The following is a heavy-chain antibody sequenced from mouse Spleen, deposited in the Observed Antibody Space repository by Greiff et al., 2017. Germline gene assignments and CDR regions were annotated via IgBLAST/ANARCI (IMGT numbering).Heavy chain of an antibody. CDR3: ARVWYYGSSWGFAY. D-gene: IGHD1-1*01. CDR2: INPYNGGT. Sequence: EVQLQESGPVLVKPGASVKMSCKASGYTFTDYYMNWVKQSHGKSLEWIGVINPYNGGTSYNQKFKGKATLTVDKSSSTAYMELNSLTSEDSAVYYCARVWYYGSSWGFAYWGQGTLVTVSA. V-gene: IGHV1-19*01. CDR1: GYTFTDYY. J-gene: IGHJ3*01.